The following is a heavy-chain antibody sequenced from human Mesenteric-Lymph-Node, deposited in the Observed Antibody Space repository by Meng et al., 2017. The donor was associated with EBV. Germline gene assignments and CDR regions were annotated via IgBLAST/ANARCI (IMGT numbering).Heavy chain of an antibody. CDR2: INHSGST. J-gene: IGHJ4*02. CDR3: ASPGYPGGVLWFAN. V-gene: IGHV4-34*01. CDR1: GGSFSGYY. D-gene: IGHD3-10*01. Sequence: QVQLRPWGAGLLKPSGTLSLPCAVYGGSFSGYYLSWIRQSPGKGLEWIGEINHSGSTNYNPSLKSRVTISLDTSKTQFSLKLSSVTAADTAVYYCASPGYPGGVLWFANWGQGTLVTVSS.